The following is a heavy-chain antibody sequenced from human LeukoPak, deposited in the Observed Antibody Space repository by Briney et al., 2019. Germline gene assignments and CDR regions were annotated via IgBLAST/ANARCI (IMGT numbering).Heavy chain of an antibody. CDR3: AAASRIAAAGRGGFDP. J-gene: IGHJ5*02. Sequence: GASVKVSCKASGYTFTSYGISWVRQAPGQGLEWMGWISAYNGNTNYAQKLQGRVTMTTDTSTSTAYMELRSLRSDDTAVYYCAAASRIAAAGRGGFDPWGQGTLVTVSS. V-gene: IGHV1-18*01. CDR1: GYTFTSYG. D-gene: IGHD6-13*01. CDR2: ISAYNGNT.